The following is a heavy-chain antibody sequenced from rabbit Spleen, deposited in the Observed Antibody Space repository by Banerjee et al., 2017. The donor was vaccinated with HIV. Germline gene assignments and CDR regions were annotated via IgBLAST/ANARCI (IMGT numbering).Heavy chain of an antibody. CDR2: IYAGSSGGT. CDR3: ARADYYYNGYGTAFNL. Sequence: QSLEESGGDLVKPGASLTLTCTASGFTISGNYYMGWVRQAPGKGLEWIACIYAGSSGGTYYATWAKGRFTISKTSSTTVTLQMTSLTAADTATYFCARADYYYNGYGTAFNLWGPGTLVTVS. CDR1: GFTISGNYY. V-gene: IGHV1S40*01. J-gene: IGHJ4*01. D-gene: IGHD7-1*01.